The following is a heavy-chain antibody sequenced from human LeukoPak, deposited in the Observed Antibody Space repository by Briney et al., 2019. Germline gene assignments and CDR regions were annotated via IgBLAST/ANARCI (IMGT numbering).Heavy chain of an antibody. CDR2: ISGGDDST. CDR3: AKLRIGMGVVFDY. V-gene: IGHV3-23*01. J-gene: IGHJ4*02. D-gene: IGHD5-24*01. Sequence: GGSLRLSCAASGFTFSNYAMSWVRQAPGKGLEGVSVISGGDDSTYYADSVKGRFTISRDNSKNTLYLQMNSLRAEDTAIYYCAKLRIGMGVVFDYWGQGTLVTVSS. CDR1: GFTFSNYA.